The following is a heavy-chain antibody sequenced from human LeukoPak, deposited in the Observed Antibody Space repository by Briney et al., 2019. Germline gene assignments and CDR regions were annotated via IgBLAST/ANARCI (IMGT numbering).Heavy chain of an antibody. Sequence: SETLSLTCAVYGGSFSGYYWSWIRQPPGKGLEWIGEINHSGSTNYNPSLKSRVTISVDTSKNQFSLKLSSVTAADTAVYYCARGLSYSTGNWFDPWGQGTLVTVSS. D-gene: IGHD6-13*01. CDR3: ARGLSYSTGNWFDP. V-gene: IGHV4-34*01. J-gene: IGHJ5*02. CDR1: GGSFSGYY. CDR2: INHSGST.